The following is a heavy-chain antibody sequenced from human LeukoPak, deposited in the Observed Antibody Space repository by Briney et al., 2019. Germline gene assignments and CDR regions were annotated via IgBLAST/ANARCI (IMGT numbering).Heavy chain of an antibody. J-gene: IGHJ4*02. CDR3: ARHAVGASFDY. D-gene: IGHD1-26*01. Sequence: SETLPLTCTVSGGSISSYYWSWIRQPPGKGLEWIGYIYYSGSTNYNPSLKSRVTISVDTSKNQFSLKLSSVTAADTAVYYCARHAVGASFDYWGQGTLVTVSS. CDR1: GGSISSYY. V-gene: IGHV4-59*08. CDR2: IYYSGST.